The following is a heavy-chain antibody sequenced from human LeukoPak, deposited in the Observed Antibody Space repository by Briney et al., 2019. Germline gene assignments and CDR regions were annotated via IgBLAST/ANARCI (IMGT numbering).Heavy chain of an antibody. J-gene: IGHJ4*02. CDR1: GITFGYYW. D-gene: IGHD3-16*01. CDR2: IDAGGTST. V-gene: IGHV3-74*01. CDR3: AKREGGVKGYFYY. Sequence: GGSLRLSCAASGITFGYYWMHWVRQAPGKGLVWVSRIDAGGTSTTYADSVKGRFTISRDNAKHTLYLQTNSLRAEDTAVYYCAKREGGVKGYFYYWGQGTLVTVSS.